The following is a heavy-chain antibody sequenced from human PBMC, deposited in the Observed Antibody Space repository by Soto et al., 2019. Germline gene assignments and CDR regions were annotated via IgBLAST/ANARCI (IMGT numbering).Heavy chain of an antibody. Sequence: QVQLQQWGAGLLKPSATLSLTCAVYGGSFSGYYWSWIRQPPGKGLEWIGEINHSGSTNYNPSLKSRVTMSVDTSTIQCAVKLSSVTAADTAVYSCARGGPDTDYYGSGRRQHSNWFDPWGQGTLVTVSS. CDR3: ARGGPDTDYYGSGRRQHSNWFDP. V-gene: IGHV4-34*01. D-gene: IGHD3-10*01. J-gene: IGHJ5*02. CDR2: INHSGST. CDR1: GGSFSGYY.